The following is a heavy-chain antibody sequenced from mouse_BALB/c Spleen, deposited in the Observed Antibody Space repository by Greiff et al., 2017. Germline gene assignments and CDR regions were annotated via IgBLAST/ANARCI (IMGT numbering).Heavy chain of an antibody. CDR2: ISSGSSTI. V-gene: IGHV5-17*02. J-gene: IGHJ1*01. CDR3: ARYGYWYFDV. Sequence: DVKLVESGGGLVQPGGSRKLSCAASGFTFSSFGMHWVRQAPEKGLEWVAYISSGSSTIYYADTVKGRFTISRDNPKNTLFLQMTSLRSEDTAMYYCARYGYWYFDVWGAGTTVTVSS. D-gene: IGHD1-1*01. CDR1: GFTFSSFG.